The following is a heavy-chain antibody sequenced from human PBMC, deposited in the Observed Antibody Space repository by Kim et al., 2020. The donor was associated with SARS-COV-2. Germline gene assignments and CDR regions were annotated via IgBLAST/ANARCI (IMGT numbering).Heavy chain of an antibody. D-gene: IGHD3-22*01. J-gene: IGHJ4*02. CDR2: IYYSGST. CDR1: GGSISSYY. CDR3: ARHGAGNYDSSGYLDY. Sequence: SETLSLTCTVSGGSISSYYWSWIRQPPGKGLEWIGYIYYSGSTNYNPSLKSRVTISVDTSKNQFSLKLSSVTAADTAVYYCARHGAGNYDSSGYLDYWGQGTLVTVSS. V-gene: IGHV4-59*08.